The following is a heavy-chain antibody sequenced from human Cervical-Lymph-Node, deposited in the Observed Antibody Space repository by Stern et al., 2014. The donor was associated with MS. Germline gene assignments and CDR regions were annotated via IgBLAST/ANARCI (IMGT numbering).Heavy chain of an antibody. CDR1: GYTFTSYY. J-gene: IGHJ6*02. D-gene: IGHD6-19*01. V-gene: IGHV1-46*01. Sequence: VQLVESGAEVKKPGASGKVSCKASGYTFTSYYMHWVRQAPGQGLEWMGIINLSGGSTSYPQKFQGRVTMTRDTSTSTVYMELSSLRSEDTAVYYCAREEAGHRLGMMDVWGLGTTVTVSS. CDR2: INLSGGST. CDR3: AREEAGHRLGMMDV.